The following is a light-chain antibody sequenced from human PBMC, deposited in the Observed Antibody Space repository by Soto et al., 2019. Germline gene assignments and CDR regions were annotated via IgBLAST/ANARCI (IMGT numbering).Light chain of an antibody. J-gene: IGLJ1*01. CDR2: EVT. V-gene: IGLV2-14*01. CDR1: SSDVGGHNY. CDR3: SSYSSSGTLFV. Sequence: QSVLTQPASVSGSPGQSITVSCTGTSSDVGGHNYVSWFQQHPGQAPKLLIYEVTTQPSGVSTRFSGSKSGNTASLTISGLQAEDEADYHCSSYSSSGTLFVFGTGTKVTVL.